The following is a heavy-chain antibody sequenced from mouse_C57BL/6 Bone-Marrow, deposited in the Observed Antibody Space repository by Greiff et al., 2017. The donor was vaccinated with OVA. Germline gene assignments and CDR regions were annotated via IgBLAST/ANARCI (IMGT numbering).Heavy chain of an antibody. CDR1: GYSITSGYY. V-gene: IGHV3-6*01. J-gene: IGHJ4*01. Sequence: VQLQQSGPGLVKPSQSLSLTCSVTGYSITSGYYWNWIRQFPGNKLEWMGYISYDGSNNYNPSLKNRISITRDTSKNQFFLKLNSVTTEDTATYYCASEAMDYWGQGTSVTVSS. CDR2: ISYDGSN. CDR3: ASEAMDY.